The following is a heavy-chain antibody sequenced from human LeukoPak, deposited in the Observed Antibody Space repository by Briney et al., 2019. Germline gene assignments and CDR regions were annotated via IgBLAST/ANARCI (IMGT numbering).Heavy chain of an antibody. CDR1: GFPFSDAW. J-gene: IGHJ4*02. V-gene: IGHV3-15*04. CDR2: IESKTDSGTT. CDR3: TRDEGDDYFDN. D-gene: IGHD3-16*01. Sequence: GGSLGLSCAASGFPFSDAWMSWVRQAPGKGLEWVGRIESKTDSGTTEYAAPVKGRFTISRDDSKNTLYLQMNSLKTEDTAVYYCTRDEGDDYFDNWGQGTLVTVSS.